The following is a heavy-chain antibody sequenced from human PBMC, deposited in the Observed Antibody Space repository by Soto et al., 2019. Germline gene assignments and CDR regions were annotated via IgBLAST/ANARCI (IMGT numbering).Heavy chain of an antibody. CDR1: GYTFTSYG. CDR3: ARDRYSEFWSGGGFGP. V-gene: IGHV1-18*01. D-gene: IGHD3-3*01. CDR2: ISAYNGNT. Sequence: VASVKVSCKASGYTFTSYGISWVRQAPGQGLEWMGWISAYNGNTNYAQKLQGRVTMTTDTSTSTAYMELRSLRSDDTAVYYCARDRYSEFWSGGGFGPWGQGTLVTVSS. J-gene: IGHJ5*02.